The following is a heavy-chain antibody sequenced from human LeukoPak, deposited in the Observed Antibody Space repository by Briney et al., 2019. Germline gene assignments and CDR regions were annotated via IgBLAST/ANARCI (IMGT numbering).Heavy chain of an antibody. J-gene: IGHJ4*02. CDR3: AKDLTIFGVVTPDY. CDR1: GFTFSSYG. D-gene: IGHD3-3*01. CDR2: IRYDGSNK. V-gene: IGHV3-30*02. Sequence: PGGSLRLSCAASGFTFSSYGMHWVRQAPGKGLEWVAFIRYDGSNKYYADSVKGRFTISRDNSKNTLYLQMNSLRAEDTAVYYCAKDLTIFGVVTPDYWGQGTLVTVSS.